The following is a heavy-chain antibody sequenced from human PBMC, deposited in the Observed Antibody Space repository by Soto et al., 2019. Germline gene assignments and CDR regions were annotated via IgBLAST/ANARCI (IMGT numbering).Heavy chain of an antibody. CDR2: IYYSGST. CDR3: ARGRNDCGEQPRFAY. J-gene: IGHJ4*02. Sequence: SETLSLTCTVSGGSISSGGYYWCWIRQHPGKGLEWIGYIYYSGSTYYNPSLKSRVTISVDTSKSQFSLKLSSVTAADTAVYYCARGRNDCGEQPRFAYWGQGTLVTVSS. D-gene: IGHD4-17*01. V-gene: IGHV4-31*03. CDR1: GGSISSGGYY.